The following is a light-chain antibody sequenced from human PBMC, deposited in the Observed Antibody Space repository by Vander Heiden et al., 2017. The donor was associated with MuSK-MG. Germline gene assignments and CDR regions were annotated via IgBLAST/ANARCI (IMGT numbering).Light chain of an antibody. CDR3: QQRDSTPNT. V-gene: IGKV1-39*01. CDR2: AAS. Sequence: DIQITYSPSSLSASVGDRVTITCRASQSISSYLNWYQQKPGKAPKLLIYAASSLQSGVPSRFSGSGSGTDFTLTISSLQPEDFATYYCQQRDSTPNTFGGGTKVEIK. CDR1: QSISSY. J-gene: IGKJ4*01.